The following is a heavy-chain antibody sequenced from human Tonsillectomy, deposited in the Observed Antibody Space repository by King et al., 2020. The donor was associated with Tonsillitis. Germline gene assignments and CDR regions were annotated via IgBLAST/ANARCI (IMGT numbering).Heavy chain of an antibody. D-gene: IGHD2-21*02. J-gene: IGHJ6*02. Sequence: QLVQSGAEVKKPGASVKVSCKASRYTFTSYYMHWVRQAPGQGLEWMGIINPSGGSTSYAQKFQSRVTMTRDTSTSTVYMELSSLRSEDTAVYYCARDLRVTYYYYYYGMDVWGQGTTVTVSS. CDR1: RYTFTSYY. CDR3: ARDLRVTYYYYYYGMDV. V-gene: IGHV1-46*01. CDR2: INPSGGST.